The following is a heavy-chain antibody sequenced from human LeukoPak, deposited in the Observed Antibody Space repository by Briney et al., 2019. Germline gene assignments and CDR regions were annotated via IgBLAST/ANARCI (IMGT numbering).Heavy chain of an antibody. J-gene: IGHJ4*02. CDR2: LWADGNTA. D-gene: IGHD6-13*01. CDR3: VKESAADATFHFDY. CDR1: GFTFNIFG. V-gene: IGHV3-33*06. Sequence: GGSLRLSCAASGFTFNIFGMHWVRQAPGNGLEWLAVLWADGNTAHYADSVKGRFTISRDSSENTLYLQMNSLRSEDTGVYYCVKESAADATFHFDYWGQGTLVTVSS.